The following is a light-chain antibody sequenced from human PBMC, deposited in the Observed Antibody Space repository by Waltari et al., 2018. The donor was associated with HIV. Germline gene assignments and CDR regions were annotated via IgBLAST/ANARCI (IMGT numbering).Light chain of an antibody. V-gene: IGLV1-36*01. Sequence: HSVLTQSPSVSEAPGQRVTISCSGSNSNIGSHAVTWYRQSPGKPPRLLVYHDDLILSGVSDRLSASKSGTSASLAINDLQSEDESLYYCATWDDGLNALLFGGGTKVTVL. CDR3: ATWDDGLNALL. CDR1: NSNIGSHA. CDR2: HDD. J-gene: IGLJ2*01.